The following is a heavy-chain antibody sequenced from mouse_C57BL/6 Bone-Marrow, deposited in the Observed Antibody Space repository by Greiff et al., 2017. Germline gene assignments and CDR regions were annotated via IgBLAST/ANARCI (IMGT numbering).Heavy chain of an antibody. J-gene: IGHJ2*01. CDR3: TTWRGDYFDY. CDR2: IDPENGDT. CDR1: GFNIKDDY. Sequence: LKESGAELVRPGASVKLSCTASGFNIKDDYMHWVKQRPEQGLEWIGWIDPENGDTEYASKFQGKATITADTSSNTAYLQLSSLTSEDTAVYYCTTWRGDYFDYWGQGTTLTVSS. V-gene: IGHV14-4*01.